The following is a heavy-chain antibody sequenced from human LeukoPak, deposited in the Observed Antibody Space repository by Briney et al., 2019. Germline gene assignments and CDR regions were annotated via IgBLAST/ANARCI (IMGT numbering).Heavy chain of an antibody. CDR1: VYTFTTYD. CDR3: ARANYYGSGKKDLDY. V-gene: IGHV1-8*01. D-gene: IGHD3-10*01. CDR2: MNPNSGNT. Sequence: ASVKVSCKSSVYTFTTYDINWVRQATGQGLEWMGWMNPNSGNTGYAQKFQGRVTMTRNTSMSTAYMEPNSLRSEDTAVYYCARANYYGSGKKDLDYWGQGTLVTVSS. J-gene: IGHJ4*02.